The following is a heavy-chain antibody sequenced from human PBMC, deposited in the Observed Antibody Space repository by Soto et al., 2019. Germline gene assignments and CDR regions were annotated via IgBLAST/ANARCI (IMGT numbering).Heavy chain of an antibody. CDR2: INHSGST. J-gene: IGHJ6*03. Sequence: SETLSLTCAVYGGSFSGYYWSWIRQPPGKGLEWIGEINHSGSTNYNPSLKSRVTISVDTSKNQFSLKLSSVTAADTAVYYCARVSGGYCSGGSCYSGHYYYYYYMDVWGKGNTVTVSS. D-gene: IGHD2-15*01. V-gene: IGHV4-34*01. CDR1: GGSFSGYY. CDR3: ARVSGGYCSGGSCYSGHYYYYYYMDV.